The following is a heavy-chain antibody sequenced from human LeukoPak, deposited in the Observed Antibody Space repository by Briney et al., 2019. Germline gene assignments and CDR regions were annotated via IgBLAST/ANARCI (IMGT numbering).Heavy chain of an antibody. CDR2: ISGGADRT. J-gene: IGHJ6*02. CDR3: AKGRGSRWYGMDV. V-gene: IGHV3-23*01. D-gene: IGHD6-13*01. Sequence: PGGSLRLSCAASGFTFISYAMSWVRQAPGKGLEWVSTISGGADRTNAADSVKGRFTISRDNSNNTMYLQMNSLRVEDTAVYYCAKGRGSRWYGMDVWGQGTTVTVSS. CDR1: GFTFISYA.